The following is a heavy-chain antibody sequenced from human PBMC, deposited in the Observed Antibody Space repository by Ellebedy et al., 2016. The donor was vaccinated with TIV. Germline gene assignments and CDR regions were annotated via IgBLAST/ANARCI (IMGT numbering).Heavy chain of an antibody. CDR3: ARSLLIFTFDKCYFDL. Sequence: SETLSLTCTVSGGSISGSSYYWGWIRQPPGKGLEWIGNIFDTGSTYSNPSLKSRVTISVDTSKNQFSLKLSSVTAADTAVYYCARSLLIFTFDKCYFDLWGRGTLVTVSS. V-gene: IGHV4-39*01. CDR2: IFDTGST. J-gene: IGHJ2*01. D-gene: IGHD3/OR15-3a*01. CDR1: GGSISGSSYY.